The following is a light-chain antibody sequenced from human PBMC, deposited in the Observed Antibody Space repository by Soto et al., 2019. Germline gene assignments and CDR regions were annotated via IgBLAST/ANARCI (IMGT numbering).Light chain of an antibody. CDR1: QSVSNNY. J-gene: IGKJ1*01. Sequence: EVVLTQSPGTLSLSPWERATLSCRASQSVSNNYLAWYQQKPGQAPRLVISGASSRATAIPDRFSGSGSDTDFTLTISRLEPEDFAVYYCQQYGSSGTFGQGTKVDIK. V-gene: IGKV3-20*01. CDR3: QQYGSSGT. CDR2: GAS.